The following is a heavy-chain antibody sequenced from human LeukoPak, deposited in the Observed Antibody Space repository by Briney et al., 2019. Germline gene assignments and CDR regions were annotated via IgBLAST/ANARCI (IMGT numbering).Heavy chain of an antibody. J-gene: IGHJ5*02. CDR1: GFTFSSYG. D-gene: IGHD4-11*01. V-gene: IGHV3-21*04. Sequence: PVGSLRLSCAASGFTFSSYGMNWVRQAPGKGLEWVSSISSSSSYIYYADSVKGRFTISRDNAKNSLYLQMNSLRAEDTAVYYCAKTGVTTWFSWFDPWGQGTLVTVSS. CDR3: AKTGVTTWFSWFDP. CDR2: ISSSSSYI.